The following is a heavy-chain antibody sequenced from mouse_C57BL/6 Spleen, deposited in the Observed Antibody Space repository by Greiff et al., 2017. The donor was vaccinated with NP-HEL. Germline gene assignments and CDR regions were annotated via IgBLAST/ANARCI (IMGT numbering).Heavy chain of an antibody. J-gene: IGHJ2*01. CDR1: GYSITSGYY. CDR2: ISYDGSN. CDR3: ARGLHFDY. Sequence: VQLQESGPGLVKPSQSLSLTCSVTGYSITSGYYWNWIRQFPGNKLEWMGYISYDGSNNYNPYLKNRISITRDTSKNQFFLKLNSVTTEDTATYYCARGLHFDYWGQGTTLTVSS. V-gene: IGHV3-6*01.